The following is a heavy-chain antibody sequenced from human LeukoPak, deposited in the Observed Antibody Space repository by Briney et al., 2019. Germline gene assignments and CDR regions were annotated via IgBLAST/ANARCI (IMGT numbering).Heavy chain of an antibody. CDR1: GFTFSSYE. V-gene: IGHV3-48*03. CDR2: ISSSGSTI. D-gene: IGHD6-6*01. CDR3: ARDRSSYYMDV. Sequence: GGSLRLSCAASGFTFSSYEMNWVRQAPGKGLEWVSYISSSGSTIYYADSVKGRFTISRDNDKKSVYLQMRSLRAEDTAVYYCARDRSSYYMDVWGKGTTVTVSS. J-gene: IGHJ6*03.